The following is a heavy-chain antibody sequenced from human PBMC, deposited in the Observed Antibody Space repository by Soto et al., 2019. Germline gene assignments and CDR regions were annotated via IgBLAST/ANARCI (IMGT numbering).Heavy chain of an antibody. Sequence: PGGSLGLSCAASGFTFSSYGMHWVRQAPGKGLEWVAVIWYDGSNKYYADSVKGRFTISRDNSKNTLYLQMNSLRVEDTAVYYCARGAAPLVGATSPDYWGQGTLVTVSS. J-gene: IGHJ4*02. CDR3: ARGAAPLVGATSPDY. D-gene: IGHD1-26*01. CDR2: IWYDGSNK. V-gene: IGHV3-33*01. CDR1: GFTFSSYG.